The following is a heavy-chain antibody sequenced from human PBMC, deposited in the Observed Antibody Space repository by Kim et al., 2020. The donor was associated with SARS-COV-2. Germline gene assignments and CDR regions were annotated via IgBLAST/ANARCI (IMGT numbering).Heavy chain of an antibody. D-gene: IGHD3-10*01. Sequence: ASVKVSCKASGYTFIDYDLNWVRQAPGQGLEWMGWMNPKSTNTGPAPKFQGRVTMTSDSSTDTAYMELSGLRSDDTAVYYCARGNKWPSLRPSGDYWGQGTLVTVSS. CDR3: ARGNKWPSLRPSGDY. V-gene: IGHV1-8*01. CDR1: GYTFIDYD. CDR2: MNPKSTNT. J-gene: IGHJ4*02.